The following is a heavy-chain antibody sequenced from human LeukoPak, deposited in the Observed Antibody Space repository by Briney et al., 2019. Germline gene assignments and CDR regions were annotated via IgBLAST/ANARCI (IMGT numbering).Heavy chain of an antibody. D-gene: IGHD3-22*01. CDR1: GFTFSTHA. CDR2: ISGSGGST. V-gene: IGHV3-23*01. J-gene: IGHJ4*02. Sequence: PGGSLRLSCAASGFTFSTHAMSWVRQAPGKGLEWVSAISGSGGSTYYADSVKGRFTISRDNSKNTLYLQMNSLRAEDTAVYYCARERSYYDSSGYYGYWGQGTLVTVSS. CDR3: ARERSYYDSSGYYGY.